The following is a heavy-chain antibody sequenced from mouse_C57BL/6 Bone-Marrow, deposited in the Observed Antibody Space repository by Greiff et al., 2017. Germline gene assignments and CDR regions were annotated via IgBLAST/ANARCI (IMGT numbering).Heavy chain of an antibody. CDR1: GFSFNTYA. V-gene: IGHV10-1*01. J-gene: IGHJ4*01. D-gene: IGHD1-1*01. CDR3: VRQEDYYYGSSYYAMDY. CDR2: IRSKSNNYAT. Sequence: EVKLMESGGGLVQPKGSLKLSCAASGFSFNTYAMNWVRQAPGKGLEWVARIRSKSNNYATSYADSVKDRFTISRDVSESMLYLQMNNLKTEDTAMYYCVRQEDYYYGSSYYAMDYWGQGTSVTVSS.